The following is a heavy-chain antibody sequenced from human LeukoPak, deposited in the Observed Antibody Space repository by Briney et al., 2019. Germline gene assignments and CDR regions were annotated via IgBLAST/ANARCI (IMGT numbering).Heavy chain of an antibody. V-gene: IGHV1-18*04. D-gene: IGHD3-10*01. Sequence: GSVKVSCKAAGCTFTSYGISWVRQAPGQGLEWMGWISAYNGNTNYAQKLQGRVTVTTDTSTSTAYMELRSLRSDDTAVYYCARAGITMGDAFDIWGQGTMVTVSS. CDR2: ISAYNGNT. J-gene: IGHJ3*02. CDR1: GCTFTSYG. CDR3: ARAGITMGDAFDI.